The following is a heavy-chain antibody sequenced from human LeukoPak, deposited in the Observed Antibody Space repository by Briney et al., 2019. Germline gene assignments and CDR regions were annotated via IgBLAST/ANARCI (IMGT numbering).Heavy chain of an antibody. Sequence: ASVKVSCKASGYTFTSYGISWVRQAHGQGLEWMGWISAYNGNTNYAQKLQGRVTMTTDTSTSTAYMELRSLRSDDTAVYYCARDSSSAVAGTLWFDPWGQGTLVTVSS. J-gene: IGHJ5*02. D-gene: IGHD6-19*01. CDR2: ISAYNGNT. V-gene: IGHV1-18*01. CDR3: ARDSSSAVAGTLWFDP. CDR1: GYTFTSYG.